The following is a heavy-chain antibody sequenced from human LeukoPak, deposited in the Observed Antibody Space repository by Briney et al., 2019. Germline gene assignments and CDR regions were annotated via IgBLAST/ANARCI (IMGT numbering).Heavy chain of an antibody. Sequence: PSKTLSLTCAVYGGSFSGYYWSWIRQPPGKGLEWCGEINHSGRTNYNPSLKSRVTISVDTSKNQFSLKLSSVTAADTAVYYCARGRAGDYDYVWGSYRYKDYFDYWGQGTLVTVSS. CDR3: ARGRAGDYDYVWGSYRYKDYFDY. V-gene: IGHV4-34*01. CDR1: GGSFSGYY. J-gene: IGHJ4*02. D-gene: IGHD3-16*02. CDR2: INHSGRT.